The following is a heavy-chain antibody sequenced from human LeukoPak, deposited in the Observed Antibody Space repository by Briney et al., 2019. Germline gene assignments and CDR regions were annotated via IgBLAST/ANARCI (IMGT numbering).Heavy chain of an antibody. CDR2: INSDGINT. J-gene: IGHJ4*02. Sequence: GGSLRLSCAASGFTFSNYWMHWVRQAPGKGLVWVSRINSDGINTSYADSVKGRFTISRDNAKNTLNLQMNSLRAEDTAVYYCARDSSSSAYDYWGQGTLVTVSS. CDR1: GFTFSNYW. V-gene: IGHV3-74*01. D-gene: IGHD2-2*01. CDR3: ARDSSSSAYDY.